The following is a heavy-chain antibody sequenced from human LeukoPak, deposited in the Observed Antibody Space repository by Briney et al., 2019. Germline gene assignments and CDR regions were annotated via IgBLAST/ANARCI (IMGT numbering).Heavy chain of an antibody. CDR2: IYYSGST. V-gene: IGHV4-59*01. J-gene: IGHJ4*02. Sequence: SETLSLTCTVSGGSISSYYWSWIRQPPGKGLEWIGYIYYSGSTNYNPSLKSRVTISVGTSKNQFSLKLSSVTAADTAVYYCARVRATCFDYWGQGTLVTVSS. CDR1: GGSISSYY. D-gene: IGHD2-15*01. CDR3: ARVRATCFDY.